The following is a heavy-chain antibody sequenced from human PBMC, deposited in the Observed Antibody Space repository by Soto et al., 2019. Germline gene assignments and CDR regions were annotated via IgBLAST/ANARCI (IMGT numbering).Heavy chain of an antibody. CDR3: AAILYLVGATIPDY. Sequence: ASVKVSCKASGFTFTSSAMQWVRQARGQRLEWIGWIVVGSGNTNYAQKFQERVTITRDMSTSTAYMELSSLRSEDTAVYYCAAILYLVGATIPDYWGQGTLVTVSS. CDR1: GFTFTSSA. J-gene: IGHJ4*02. D-gene: IGHD1-26*01. V-gene: IGHV1-58*02. CDR2: IVVGSGNT.